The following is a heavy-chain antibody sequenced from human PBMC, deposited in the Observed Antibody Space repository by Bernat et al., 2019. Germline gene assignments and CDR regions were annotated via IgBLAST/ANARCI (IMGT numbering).Heavy chain of an antibody. Sequence: QVQLQESGPGLVKPSETLSLTCAVSGYSISSGYYWGWIRQPPGKGLEWIGSIYHSGSTYYNPSLKSRVTISVDPSKNPFSLKLSSVTAADTAVYYCATALLAYSSSSDAFDIWGQGTMVTVSS. D-gene: IGHD6-6*01. J-gene: IGHJ3*02. CDR2: IYHSGST. CDR1: GYSISSGYY. CDR3: ATALLAYSSSSDAFDI. V-gene: IGHV4-38-2*01.